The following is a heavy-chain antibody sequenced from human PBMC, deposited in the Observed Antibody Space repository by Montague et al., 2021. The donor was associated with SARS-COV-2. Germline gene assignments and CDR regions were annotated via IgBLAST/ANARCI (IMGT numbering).Heavy chain of an antibody. CDR2: LSYDGDNK. Sequence: SLRLSCTAAGFTFSSYAMHWVRQAPGKGLEWVAGLSYDGDNKYYADSMKGRLTISRDNSKNTLYLQMNSLRAEDAAVYYCARDWGEVGSGWYTSLDYWGQGTLVTVSS. V-gene: IGHV3-30*04. CDR3: ARDWGEVGSGWYTSLDY. D-gene: IGHD6-19*01. CDR1: GFTFSSYA. J-gene: IGHJ4*02.